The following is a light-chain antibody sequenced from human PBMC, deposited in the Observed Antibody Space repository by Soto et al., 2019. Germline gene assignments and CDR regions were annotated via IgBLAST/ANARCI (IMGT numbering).Light chain of an antibody. CDR1: SSNIGSNY. V-gene: IGLV1-47*01. CDR3: ATWDDSLSALKYV. J-gene: IGLJ1*01. Sequence: QSVLTQPPSASGTPWQRVTISCSGSSSNIGSNYVYWYQQLPGTAPKLLIYRNNQRPSGVPDRFSGSKSGTSASLAISGLRSEDDADYYCATWDDSLSALKYVLGTGTKVTV. CDR2: RNN.